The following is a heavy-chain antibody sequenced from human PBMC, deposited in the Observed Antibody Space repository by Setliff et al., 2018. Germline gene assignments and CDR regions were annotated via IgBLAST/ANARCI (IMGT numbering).Heavy chain of an antibody. Sequence: GGSLRLSCAASGFTFSSYGMHWVRQAPGKGLEWMGGFDPEDEETIYAQKFQGRVTMTEDTSTDTAYMELSGLRSDDTAVYFCARDQGHGITAAGPDFWGQGTLVTVSS. CDR1: GFTFSSYG. J-gene: IGHJ4*02. CDR3: ARDQGHGITAAGPDF. V-gene: IGHV1-24*01. CDR2: FDPEDEET. D-gene: IGHD6-13*01.